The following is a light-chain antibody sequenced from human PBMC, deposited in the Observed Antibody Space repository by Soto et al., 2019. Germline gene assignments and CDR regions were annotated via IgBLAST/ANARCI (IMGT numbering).Light chain of an antibody. CDR2: DAS. CDR1: QSVSSTY. Sequence: IVLTQSSGTLSLSPGERATLSCRASQSVSSTYLAWYQQKPGQAPRLLIYDASSRATGIPDRFSGSGSGTDFTLTISRLEPEDFAVYYCQQYGRSPGLFTFGPGTKVDIK. J-gene: IGKJ3*01. CDR3: QQYGRSPGLFT. V-gene: IGKV3-20*01.